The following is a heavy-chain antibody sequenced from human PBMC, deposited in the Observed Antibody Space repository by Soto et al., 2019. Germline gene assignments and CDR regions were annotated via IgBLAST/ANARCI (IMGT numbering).Heavy chain of an antibody. D-gene: IGHD1-26*01. CDR2: ISSSSSTI. Sequence: EVQLVESGGVLVQPGGSLRLSCAASGFTFSTYNMHWFRQAPGKGLEWISYISSSSSTIYYANSVKGRFTISRDNARNSLYLQMNILRAEDTAVYYCARADSGGSGSVCYWGQGTLVTVSS. V-gene: IGHV3-48*01. CDR3: ARADSGGSGSVCY. J-gene: IGHJ4*02. CDR1: GFTFSTYN.